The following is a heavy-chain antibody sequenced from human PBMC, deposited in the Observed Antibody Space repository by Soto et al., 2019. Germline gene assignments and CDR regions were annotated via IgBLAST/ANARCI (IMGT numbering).Heavy chain of an antibody. CDR2: IKDGGRT. Sequence: QVQLQQWGAGLLKPSETLSLNCAVNGGSLSGYYWSWIRQPPGKGLEWIGEIKDGGRTNYSPSLKSRATXSXXTPNHQLSLTLYSGTAADPGVYYCERGQAGVVATHWDQGTLVTVSS. D-gene: IGHD5-12*01. CDR1: GGSLSGYY. J-gene: IGHJ4*02. V-gene: IGHV4-34*01. CDR3: ERGQAGVVATH.